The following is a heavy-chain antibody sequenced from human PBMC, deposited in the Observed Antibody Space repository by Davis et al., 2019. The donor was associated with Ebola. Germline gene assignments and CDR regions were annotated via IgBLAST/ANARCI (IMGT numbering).Heavy chain of an antibody. CDR2: IYHSGST. J-gene: IGHJ5*02. V-gene: IGHV4-34*01. D-gene: IGHD2-2*01. CDR3: ARREPDCSSTSCHNWFDP. Sequence: SETLSLTCAVYGGSFSGYYWSWIRQPPGKGLEWIGYIYHSGSTYYNPSLKSRVTISVDTSKNQFSLKLSSVTAADTAVYYCARREPDCSSTSCHNWFDPWGQGTLVTVSS. CDR1: GGSFSGYY.